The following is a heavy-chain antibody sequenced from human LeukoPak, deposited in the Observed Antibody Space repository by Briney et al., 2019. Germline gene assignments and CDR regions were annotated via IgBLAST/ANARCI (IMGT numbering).Heavy chain of an antibody. Sequence: ASVKVSCKASGYTFTSYGISWVRQAPGQGLEWMGWISAYNGNTNYAQKLQGRVTMTTDTSTSTAYMELRSLRSDDTAVYYCARGSSMVGSTSPPFDFWGQGALVTVSS. CDR1: GYTFTSYG. J-gene: IGHJ4*02. CDR2: ISAYNGNT. D-gene: IGHD1-26*01. CDR3: ARGSSMVGSTSPPFDF. V-gene: IGHV1-18*01.